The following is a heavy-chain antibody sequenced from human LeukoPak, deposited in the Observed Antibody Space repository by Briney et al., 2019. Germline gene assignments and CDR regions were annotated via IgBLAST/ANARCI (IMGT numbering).Heavy chain of an antibody. CDR2: IYYSGST. D-gene: IGHD3-10*01. CDR3: ARHLWFGELFFDP. J-gene: IGHJ5*02. V-gene: IGHV4-59*08. CDR1: GGSISSYY. Sequence: SETLSLTCTVSGGSISSYYWSWIQQPPGKGLEWIGYIYYSGSTNYNPSLKSRVTISVDTSENQFSLKLSSVTAADTAVYYCARHLWFGELFFDPWGQGTLVTVSS.